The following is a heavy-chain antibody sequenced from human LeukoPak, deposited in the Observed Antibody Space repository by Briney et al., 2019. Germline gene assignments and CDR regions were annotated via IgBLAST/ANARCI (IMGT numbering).Heavy chain of an antibody. V-gene: IGHV4-59*01. Sequence: PSGTLSLTCTVSGVSISSYYWSWIRQPPGKGLEWIGYIYYSGSTNYNPSLKSRVTISVDTSKNQFSLKLSSVTAADTAVYYCARGRASNYYYYYMDVWGKGTTVTVSS. CDR1: GVSISSYY. J-gene: IGHJ6*03. D-gene: IGHD4-11*01. CDR3: ARGRASNYYYYYMDV. CDR2: IYYSGST.